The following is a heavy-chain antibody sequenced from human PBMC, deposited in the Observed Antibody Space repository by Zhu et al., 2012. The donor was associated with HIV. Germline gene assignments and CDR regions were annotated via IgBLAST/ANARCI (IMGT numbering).Heavy chain of an antibody. CDR1: GYSISSGYS. Sequence: QVRLQESGPGLVKPSETLSLTCAVSGYSISSGYSWGWIRQSPGKGLEWIGTIFHSGSTSYAPSLKSRVIISVDMSKNQFSLRLSSVTAADTAVYYCARVRDSSALYYYFDYWGQEPWSPSPQ. V-gene: IGHV4-38-2*01. J-gene: IGHJ4*01. D-gene: IGHD3-22*01. CDR3: ARVRDSSALYYYFDY. CDR2: IFHSGST.